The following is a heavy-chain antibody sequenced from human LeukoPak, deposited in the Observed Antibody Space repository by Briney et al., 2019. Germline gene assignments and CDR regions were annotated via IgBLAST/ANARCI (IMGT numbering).Heavy chain of an antibody. Sequence: GASVKVSCKASRYTFTGYYMHWVRQAPGQGLEWMGRINPNSGGTNYAQKFQGRVTMTRDTSISTAYLQWSSLKASDTAMYYCARAIYDFWSGSRLYYFDYWGQGTLVTVSS. D-gene: IGHD3-3*01. CDR1: RYTFTGYY. CDR3: ARAIYDFWSGSRLYYFDY. V-gene: IGHV1-2*06. CDR2: INPNSGGT. J-gene: IGHJ4*02.